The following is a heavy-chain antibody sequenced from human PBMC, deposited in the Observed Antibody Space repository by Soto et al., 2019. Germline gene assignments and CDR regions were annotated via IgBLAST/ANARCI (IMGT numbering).Heavy chain of an antibody. J-gene: IGHJ6*02. Sequence: PGGSLRLSCAASGFTFSTYGMHWVRQAPGKGLEWVSAISSSGGSTYYADSVKGRFTISRDNSKNTLYLQMNSLRAEDTAVYYCANEKNYSHYRSGYPPSYGIPVVDHRSSVTVSS. CDR3: ANEKNYSHYRSGYPPSYGIPV. V-gene: IGHV3-23*01. CDR1: GFTFSTYG. D-gene: IGHD3-3*01. CDR2: ISSSGGST.